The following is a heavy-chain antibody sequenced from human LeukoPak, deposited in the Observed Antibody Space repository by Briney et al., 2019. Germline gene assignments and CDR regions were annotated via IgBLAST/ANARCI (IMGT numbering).Heavy chain of an antibody. Sequence: PSETLSLTCTVSGGSISGYYWSWIRQPPGKGLEWIGYIYYSGSTNYNPSLKSRVTISVDTSKNQFSLKQSSVTAADTAVYYCARGCSAGTPHNWFDPWGQGTLVTVSS. D-gene: IGHD6-13*01. V-gene: IGHV4-59*01. J-gene: IGHJ5*02. CDR1: GGSISGYY. CDR2: IYYSGST. CDR3: ARGCSAGTPHNWFDP.